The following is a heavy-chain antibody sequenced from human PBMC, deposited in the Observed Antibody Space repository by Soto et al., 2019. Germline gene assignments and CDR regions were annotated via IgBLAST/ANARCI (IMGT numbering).Heavy chain of an antibody. CDR2: IYYSGST. J-gene: IGHJ6*02. CDR1: GGSISSGGYY. CDR3: ARDLGGSSWFYYGMDV. D-gene: IGHD6-13*01. Sequence: SETLSLTCTVSGGSISSGGYYWSWIRQHPGKGLEWIGYIYYSGSTYYNPSLKSRVTISVDTSKNQFSLKLSSVTAADTAVYYCARDLGGSSWFYYGMDVWGQGTTVT. V-gene: IGHV4-31*03.